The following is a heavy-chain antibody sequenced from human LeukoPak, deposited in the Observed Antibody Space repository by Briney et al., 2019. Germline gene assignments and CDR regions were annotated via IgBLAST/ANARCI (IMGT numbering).Heavy chain of an antibody. J-gene: IGHJ1*01. CDR3: ARGYGSGSYYNEYFQH. CDR2: TYSGGST. CDR1: GFTVSSNY. Sequence: PGGSLRLSCAASGFTVSSNYVSWVRQAPGKGLEWVSVTYSGGSTYYADSVKGRFTISRDNSKNTLYLQMNSLRAEDTAVYYCARGYGSGSYYNEYFQHWGQGTLVTVSS. V-gene: IGHV3-66*01. D-gene: IGHD3-10*01.